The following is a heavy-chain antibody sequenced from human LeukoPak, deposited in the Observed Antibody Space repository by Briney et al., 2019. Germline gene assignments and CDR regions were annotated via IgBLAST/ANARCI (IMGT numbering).Heavy chain of an antibody. CDR2: ISYDGSNK. D-gene: IGHD2/OR15-2a*01. CDR1: GFTFSRYA. V-gene: IGHV3-30-3*01. J-gene: IGHJ6*03. Sequence: GGSLRLSCAASGFTFSRYAMHWVRQAPGKGLEWVAVISYDGSNKYYADSVKGRFTISRDNSKNTLYLQMNSLRAEDMVVYYCARDQDYLKENYYYYYMDVWGKGTTVTVSS. CDR3: ARDQDYLKENYYYYYMDV.